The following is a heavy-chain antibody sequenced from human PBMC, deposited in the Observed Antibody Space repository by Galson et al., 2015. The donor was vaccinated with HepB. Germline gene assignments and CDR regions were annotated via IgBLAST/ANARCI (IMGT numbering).Heavy chain of an antibody. CDR3: ARDPEAVAGTQATYYFDY. CDR2: ISSSSSTI. J-gene: IGHJ4*02. Sequence: SLRLSCAASGFTFSSYSMNWVRQAPGKGLEWVSYISSSSSTIYYADSVKGRSTISRDNAKNSLYLQMNSLRAEDTAVYYCARDPEAVAGTQATYYFDYWGQGTLVTVSS. CDR1: GFTFSSYS. V-gene: IGHV3-48*01. D-gene: IGHD6-19*01.